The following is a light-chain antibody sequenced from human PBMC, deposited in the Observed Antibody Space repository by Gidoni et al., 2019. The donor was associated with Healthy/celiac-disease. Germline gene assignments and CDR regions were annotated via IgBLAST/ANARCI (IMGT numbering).Light chain of an antibody. J-gene: IGKJ2*01. CDR1: QSVSSCY. Sequence: EIVLTQSPGTLSLSPGERANLSCRASQSVSSCYLAWYQQKPGQAPRLLIYGASSRATGIPDRFSGSVSGTDFTLTISRLEPEDFAVYYCQQYGSSPKYTFGQGTKLEIK. V-gene: IGKV3-20*01. CDR2: GAS. CDR3: QQYGSSPKYT.